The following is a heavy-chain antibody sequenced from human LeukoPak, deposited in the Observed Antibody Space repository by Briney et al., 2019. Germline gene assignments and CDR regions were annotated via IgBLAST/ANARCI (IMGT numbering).Heavy chain of an antibody. J-gene: IGHJ6*02. Sequence: GRSLRLSCAASGFTFSSYGMHWVRQAPGNGLEWVAVISYDGSNKYYADSVKGRFTISRDNSKNTLYLQMNSLRAEDTAVYYCAKEQHYDSSGYRPRRDYYYGMDVWGQGTTVTVSS. CDR2: ISYDGSNK. CDR1: GFTFSSYG. CDR3: AKEQHYDSSGYRPRRDYYYGMDV. V-gene: IGHV3-30*18. D-gene: IGHD3-22*01.